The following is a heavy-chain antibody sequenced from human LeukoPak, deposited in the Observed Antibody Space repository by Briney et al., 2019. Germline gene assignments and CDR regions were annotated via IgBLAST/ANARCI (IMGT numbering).Heavy chain of an antibody. CDR1: GFTFSSYG. CDR3: ARSRAADY. J-gene: IGHJ4*02. D-gene: IGHD6-13*01. V-gene: IGHV3-30*02. CDR2: IRSDGSNI. Sequence: TGGSLRLSCTASGFTFSSYGMHWVRQAPGKGLEWVAFIRSDGSNIYYADSVKGRVTISRDKNTLYLQMSSLRAEDTAVYYCARSRAADYWGQGTLVTVSS.